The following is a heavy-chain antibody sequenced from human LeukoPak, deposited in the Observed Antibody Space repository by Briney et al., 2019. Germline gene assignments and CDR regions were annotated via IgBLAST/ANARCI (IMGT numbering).Heavy chain of an antibody. CDR2: IYPGDSDT. V-gene: IGHV5-51*01. Sequence: GESLKISCKGSGYSFTSYWSAWVRQMPGKGPEWMGIIYPGDSDTRYRPSFQGQVTISADKSFSTAYLQWSSLKASDTAMYYCARLRYYDSSGLDYWGQGILVTVSS. CDR1: GYSFTSYW. J-gene: IGHJ4*02. CDR3: ARLRYYDSSGLDY. D-gene: IGHD3-22*01.